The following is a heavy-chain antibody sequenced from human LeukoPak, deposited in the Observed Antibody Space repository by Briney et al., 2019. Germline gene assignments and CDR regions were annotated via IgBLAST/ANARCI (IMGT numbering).Heavy chain of an antibody. J-gene: IGHJ4*02. V-gene: IGHV3-48*03. CDR2: ITISGSTM. CDR3: ARTTSFDY. D-gene: IGHD1-1*01. Sequence: PGGSLRLSCAVSGFTFTSYEMNWVRQAPGKGLEWVSYITISGSTMYYADSVKGRFTISRDNAKNSLYLQMNSLRAEDTAVYYCARTTSFDYWGQGTLVTVSS. CDR1: GFTFTSYE.